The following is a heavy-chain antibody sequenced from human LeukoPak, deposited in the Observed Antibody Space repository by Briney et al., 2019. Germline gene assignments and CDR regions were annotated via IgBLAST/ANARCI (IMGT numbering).Heavy chain of an antibody. J-gene: IGHJ4*02. CDR2: ISGSGGST. Sequence: PGGSLRLSCVAAGFTFSSYAMSWVRQAPGKGREWVSGISGSGGSTYYADSVKGRFTISRNHSKNTLYLQMNSLRAEDAAIYYCTTHYGGNSGYFDYWGQGTLVTVSS. CDR3: TTHYGGNSGYFDY. V-gene: IGHV3-23*01. D-gene: IGHD4-23*01. CDR1: GFTFSSYA.